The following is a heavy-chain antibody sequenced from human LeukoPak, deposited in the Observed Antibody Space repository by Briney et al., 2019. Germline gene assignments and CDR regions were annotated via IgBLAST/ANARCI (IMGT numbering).Heavy chain of an antibody. CDR2: ISSSSSTI. Sequence: PGGSLRLSCAASGFTFSSYSMNWVRQAPGKGLEWVSYISSSSSTIYYADPVKGRFTISRDNAKNSLYLQMNSLRAEDTAVYYCARDTMAPYYYYYMDVWGKGTTVTVSS. CDR3: ARDTMAPYYYYYMDV. J-gene: IGHJ6*03. D-gene: IGHD3-10*01. V-gene: IGHV3-48*01. CDR1: GFTFSSYS.